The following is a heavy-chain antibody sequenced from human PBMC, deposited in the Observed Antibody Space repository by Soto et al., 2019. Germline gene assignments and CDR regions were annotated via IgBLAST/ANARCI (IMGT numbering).Heavy chain of an antibody. CDR3: ARLSSYGDSAH. D-gene: IGHD4-17*01. Sequence: QVKLQESGPGLVKPSETLSLTCTVSGSSLSGHYWSWMRQPPGKGLECIGYIYYGGSTNYNPSLKSRVTISVDTSKTQFSLELSSVTAADTAVYYCARLSSYGDSAHWGQGTLVTVSS. J-gene: IGHJ4*02. CDR1: GSSLSGHY. CDR2: IYYGGST. V-gene: IGHV4-59*08.